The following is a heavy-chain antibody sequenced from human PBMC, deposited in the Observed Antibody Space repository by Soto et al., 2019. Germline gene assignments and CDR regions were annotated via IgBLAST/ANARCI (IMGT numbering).Heavy chain of an antibody. Sequence: QVQVVQSGAEVKKPGASVRDSCKASGYTFTSYAIHWVRQAPGQRLEWMGWINAGNGDTQYSQQFQGRATSTTDTDASTVYMVLSSLRSEDTAVYYCAREAYSPRDDIFYHMDVWGKGTTVTVSS. D-gene: IGHD3-16*01. CDR2: INAGNGDT. CDR3: AREAYSPRDDIFYHMDV. J-gene: IGHJ6*03. V-gene: IGHV1-3*01. CDR1: GYTFTSYA.